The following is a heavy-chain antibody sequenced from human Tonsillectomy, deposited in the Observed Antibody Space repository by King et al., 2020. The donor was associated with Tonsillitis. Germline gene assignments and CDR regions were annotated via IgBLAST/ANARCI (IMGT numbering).Heavy chain of an antibody. V-gene: IGHV3-30*03. CDR1: GFTFSSYG. CDR2: ISYDGSNK. Sequence: VQLVESGGGVVQPGRSLRLSCAASGFTFSSYGMHWVRQAPGKGLEWVAVISYDGSNKYYADSVKGRLTISRDNSKNTLYLQMNSLRAEDTAVYYCARPYYYDSSGYYKSPDAFDIWGQETMVTVSS. J-gene: IGHJ3*02. D-gene: IGHD3-22*01. CDR3: ARPYYYDSSGYYKSPDAFDI.